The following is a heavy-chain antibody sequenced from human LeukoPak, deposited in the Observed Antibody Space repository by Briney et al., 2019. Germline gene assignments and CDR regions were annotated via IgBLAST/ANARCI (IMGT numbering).Heavy chain of an antibody. CDR1: GFTFSSYW. Sequence: GGSLRLSCAASGFTFSSYWMTWVRQAPGKGLEWVANIKQDGSEKHYVDSVKGRFTISRDNAKNSLFLQMNSLRAEDTAVYFCARVKQQLVRLLGRDTTYYYYYYMDVWGKGTTVTVSS. CDR3: ARVKQQLVRLLGRDTTYYYYYYMDV. D-gene: IGHD6-13*01. V-gene: IGHV3-7*01. CDR2: IKQDGSEK. J-gene: IGHJ6*03.